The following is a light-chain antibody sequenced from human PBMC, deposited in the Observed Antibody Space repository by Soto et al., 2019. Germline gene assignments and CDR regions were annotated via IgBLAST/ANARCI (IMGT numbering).Light chain of an antibody. CDR1: QSVSSRY. CDR2: GAS. CDR3: QQYDSSLPHT. Sequence: EIVLTQSPGTLSLSPGERATLSCRASQSVSSRYLAWYQHKPGQAPRLLIYGASSRATGIPDRISGSGSGTDFTQSISRPEPADSAVHYYQQYDSSLPHTFGKGTKVEIK. J-gene: IGKJ2*01. V-gene: IGKV3-20*01.